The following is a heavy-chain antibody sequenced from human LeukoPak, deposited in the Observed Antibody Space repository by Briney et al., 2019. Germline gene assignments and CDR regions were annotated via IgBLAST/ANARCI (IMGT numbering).Heavy chain of an antibody. J-gene: IGHJ4*02. D-gene: IGHD4-23*01. Sequence: PGGSLRLSCAASGFTFSDYWMHWVRQAPGKGLVWVSRINSDESITSYADSVKGRFTISRDNAKKTLYLQMNSLRDEDTAVYYCASGYSSDYGGNTYWGQGTLVTVSS. CDR2: INSDESIT. CDR3: ASGYSSDYGGNTY. V-gene: IGHV3-74*01. CDR1: GFTFSDYW.